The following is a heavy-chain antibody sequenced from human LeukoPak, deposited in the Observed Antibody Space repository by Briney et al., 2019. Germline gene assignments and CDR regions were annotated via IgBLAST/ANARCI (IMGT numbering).Heavy chain of an antibody. Sequence: PSETLSLTCAVYGGSFSGYYWSWVRQPPGKGMEWIGEINHSGSNNYNPSLKSLFTISVDTSKNQFSLKLSSVTAADTAVYYCARGAWYYYDSSGFDYWGQGTLVTVSS. CDR3: ARGAWYYYDSSGFDY. J-gene: IGHJ4*02. CDR2: INHSGSN. D-gene: IGHD3-22*01. CDR1: GGSFSGYY. V-gene: IGHV4-34*01.